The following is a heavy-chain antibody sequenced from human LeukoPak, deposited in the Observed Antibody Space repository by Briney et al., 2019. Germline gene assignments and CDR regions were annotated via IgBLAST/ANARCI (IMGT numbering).Heavy chain of an antibody. J-gene: IGHJ4*02. D-gene: IGHD4-17*01. CDR1: GFTVNNKY. Sequence: AGGSLRLSCAASGFTVNNKYMKWVRKAPGEGREWVSVISSGDSTYYGDSVKGRFTISRDNSKNTLFLQMNSLRPDDTAMYYCARAKGLGYGDYTFDYWGQGALVTVSS. CDR2: ISSGDST. V-gene: IGHV3-53*05. CDR3: ARAKGLGYGDYTFDY.